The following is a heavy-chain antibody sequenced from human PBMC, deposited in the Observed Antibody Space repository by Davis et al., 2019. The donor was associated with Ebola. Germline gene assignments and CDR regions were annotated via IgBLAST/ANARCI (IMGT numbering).Heavy chain of an antibody. J-gene: IGHJ4*02. CDR2: ISSSANYI. V-gene: IGHV3-21*01. D-gene: IGHD2-15*01. Sequence: PGGSLRLSCAASGFTFSTYNMNWVRQAPGKGLEWVSSISSSANYIYYADSVKGQFTISRDNAKNSLYLQMNSLRAEDTAVYYCARAGYCSGGSCYSDYWGQGTLVTVSS. CDR3: ARAGYCSGGSCYSDY. CDR1: GFTFSTYN.